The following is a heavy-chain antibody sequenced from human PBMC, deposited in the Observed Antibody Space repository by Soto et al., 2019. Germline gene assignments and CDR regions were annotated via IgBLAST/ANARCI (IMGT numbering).Heavy chain of an antibody. CDR3: ARGSLALQPYYFDY. D-gene: IGHD4-4*01. V-gene: IGHV3-30-3*01. J-gene: IGHJ4*02. CDR1: GCTFSSYA. CDR2: ISYDGSNK. Sequence: QVQLVESGGGVVQPGRSLRLSCAASGCTFSSYAMHWVRQAPGKGLEWVAVISYDGSNKYYADSVKGRFTISRDNSKNTLYLQMNSLRAEDTAVYYCARGSLALQPYYFDYWGQGTLVTVSS.